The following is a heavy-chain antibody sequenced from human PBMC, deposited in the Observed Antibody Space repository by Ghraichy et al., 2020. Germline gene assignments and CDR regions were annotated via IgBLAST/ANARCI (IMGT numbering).Heavy chain of an antibody. Sequence: GGSLRLSCAASGFTFSSYAMHWVRQAPGKGLEWVAVISYDGSNKYYADSVKGRFTISRDNSKNTLYLQMNSLRAEDTAVYYCARASEWQWELSLADYWGQGTLVTVSS. CDR2: ISYDGSNK. CDR1: GFTFSSYA. CDR3: ARASEWQWELSLADY. J-gene: IGHJ4*02. D-gene: IGHD1-26*01. V-gene: IGHV3-30-3*01.